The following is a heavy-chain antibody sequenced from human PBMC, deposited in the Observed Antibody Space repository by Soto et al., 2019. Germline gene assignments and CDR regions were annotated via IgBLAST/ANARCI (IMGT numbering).Heavy chain of an antibody. CDR3: AKELVNSGSTYFDY. V-gene: IGHV3-23*01. CDR1: GFTFNTYA. D-gene: IGHD6-19*01. Sequence: EVQLLESGGGLVQPGGSLRLSCAASGFTFNTYAMSWVRQAPGKGLDWVSAISDSGGRTYYADSVKGWFTISRDNSKNTLYLQMNSLRAEDTAVYFCAKELVNSGSTYFDYWGQGTLVTVSS. CDR2: ISDSGGRT. J-gene: IGHJ4*02.